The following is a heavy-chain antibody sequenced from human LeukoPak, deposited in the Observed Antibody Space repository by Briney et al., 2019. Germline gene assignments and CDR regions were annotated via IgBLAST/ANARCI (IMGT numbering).Heavy chain of an antibody. CDR1: GFTFSSYA. J-gene: IGHJ4*02. V-gene: IGHV3-30-3*01. CDR2: ISYDGSNK. CDR3: ARESPPYCSSTSCYTPFDY. D-gene: IGHD2-2*02. Sequence: SGGSLRLSCAASGFTFSSYAMHWVRQAPGKGLEWVAVISYDGSNKYYADSVKGRFTISRDNSKNTLYLQMNSLRAEDTAVYYCARESPPYCSSTSCYTPFDYWGQGTLVTVSS.